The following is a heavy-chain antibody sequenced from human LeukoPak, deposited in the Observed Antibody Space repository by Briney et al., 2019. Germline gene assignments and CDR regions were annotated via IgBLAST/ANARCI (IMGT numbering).Heavy chain of an antibody. Sequence: ASVKVSCKASGYTFTGYYMHWVRQAPGQGLEWVGGIIPIFGTANYAQKFQGRVTITADKSTSTAYMELSSLRSEDTAVYYCARVPLPGRYYYYYYMDVWGKGTTVTVSS. J-gene: IGHJ6*03. CDR3: ARVPLPGRYYYYYYMDV. CDR1: GYTFTGYY. CDR2: IIPIFGTA. V-gene: IGHV1-69*06.